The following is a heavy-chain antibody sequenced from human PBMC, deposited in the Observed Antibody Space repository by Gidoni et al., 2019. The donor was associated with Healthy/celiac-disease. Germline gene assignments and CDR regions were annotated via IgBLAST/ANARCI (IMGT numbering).Heavy chain of an antibody. CDR3: ARGSGYEDYYYYGMDV. D-gene: IGHD6-25*01. J-gene: IGHJ6*02. CDR1: GYSISSGYY. V-gene: IGHV4-38-2*02. CDR2: IYHSGST. Sequence: QVQLQESGPGLVKPSETLSLTCTVSGYSISSGYYWGWIRQPPGKGLEWIGSIYHSGSTYYNPSLKSRVTISVDTSKNQFSLKLSSVTAADTAVYYCARGSGYEDYYYYGMDVWGQGTTVTVSS.